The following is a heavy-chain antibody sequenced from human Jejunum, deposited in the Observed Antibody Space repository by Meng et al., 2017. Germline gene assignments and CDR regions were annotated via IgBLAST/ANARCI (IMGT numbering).Heavy chain of an antibody. D-gene: IGHD3-22*01. V-gene: IGHV3-21*01. J-gene: IGHJ4*02. CDR2: ISRSSNYI. CDR3: AREGIYDTTAYYNPDY. CDR1: GCIFSDYS. Sequence: GESLKISCTTSGCIFSDYSMTWVRQAPGKGLEGVSSISRSSNYIYHADSVRGRFSISRDNAENSLYLQMNSLRSEDAAVYYYAREGIYDTTAYYNPDYWGQGTLVTVSS.